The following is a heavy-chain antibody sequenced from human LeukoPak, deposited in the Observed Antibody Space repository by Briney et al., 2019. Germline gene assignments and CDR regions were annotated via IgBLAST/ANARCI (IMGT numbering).Heavy chain of an antibody. CDR3: AKDQGYSGSQSRDDAFDI. D-gene: IGHD1-26*01. Sequence: PGGSLRLSCAASGFTFSSYAMSWVRQAPGKGLEWGSAISGSGGSTYYADSVKGRFTISRDNSKNTLYLQMNSLRAEDTAVYYCAKDQGYSGSQSRDDAFDIWGQGTMVTVSS. J-gene: IGHJ3*02. CDR2: ISGSGGST. V-gene: IGHV3-23*01. CDR1: GFTFSSYA.